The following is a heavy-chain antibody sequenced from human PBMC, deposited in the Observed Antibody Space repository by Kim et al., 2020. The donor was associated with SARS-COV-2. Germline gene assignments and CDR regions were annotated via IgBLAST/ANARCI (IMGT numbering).Heavy chain of an antibody. V-gene: IGHV1-18*01. D-gene: IGHD2-15*01. CDR2: ISGNNDET. J-gene: IGHJ6*02. Sequence: ASVKVSCKASGYSFTTYGISWVRQAPRQGLEWMGWISGNNDETRYAQKFQGRVTMTTDTSTSTAYMEVRSLRLDDTVVYFCARVHRAVLMNMVRGRIVDVAHYAMDVWGQGTAVTVSS. CDR3: ARVHRAVLMNMVRGRIVDVAHYAMDV. CDR1: GYSFTTYG.